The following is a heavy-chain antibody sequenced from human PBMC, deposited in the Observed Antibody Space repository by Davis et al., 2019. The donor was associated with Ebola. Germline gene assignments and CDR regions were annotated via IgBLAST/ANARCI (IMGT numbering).Heavy chain of an antibody. CDR1: GFTFSSYW. Sequence: GESLKISCAASGFTFSSYWMSWVRQAPGKGLEWVANIKQDGSEKYYVDSVKGRFTISRDNAKNSLYLQMNSLRAEDTAVYYCARPLPLTQGWTYYYYYGMDVWGQGTTVTVSS. J-gene: IGHJ6*02. CDR3: ARPLPLTQGWTYYYYYGMDV. D-gene: IGHD2-15*01. V-gene: IGHV3-7*01. CDR2: IKQDGSEK.